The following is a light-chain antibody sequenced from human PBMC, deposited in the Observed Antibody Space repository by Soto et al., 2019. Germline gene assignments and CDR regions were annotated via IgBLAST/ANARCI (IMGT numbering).Light chain of an antibody. V-gene: IGKV1-5*01. CDR3: QQYDSFSKT. J-gene: IGKJ1*01. CDR1: QSIRSR. CDR2: DAS. Sequence: DIQMTQSPSSLSASVGERVTITCRASQSIRSRLAWYQQKPGKAPQLLIYDASNLESGVPSRFSGSGSGTEFTLTISSLQPDDFATYYCQQYDSFSKTFGRGTKVDIK.